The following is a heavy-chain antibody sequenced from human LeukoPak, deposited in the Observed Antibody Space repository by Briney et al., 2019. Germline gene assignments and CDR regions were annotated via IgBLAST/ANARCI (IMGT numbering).Heavy chain of an antibody. Sequence: GGSLRLSCAASGFTFSNYNMNWVRQAPGKGLEWVAFIRYDGSNKYYADSVKGRFTISRDNSKNTLYLQMNSLRAEDTAVYYCARIAAARRAFDYWGQGTLVTVSS. CDR2: IRYDGSNK. D-gene: IGHD6-13*01. V-gene: IGHV3-30*02. CDR1: GFTFSNYN. CDR3: ARIAAARRAFDY. J-gene: IGHJ4*02.